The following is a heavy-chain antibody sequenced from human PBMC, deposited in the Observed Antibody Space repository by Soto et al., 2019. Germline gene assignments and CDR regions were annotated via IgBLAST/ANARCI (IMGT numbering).Heavy chain of an antibody. CDR3: ARDLFVRVGATYY. V-gene: IGHV3-23*01. CDR1: GFNFINYA. Sequence: GGSLRLSCAASGFNFINYAMSWVRQAPGKGLEWVSVITGSGENTYYADSVKGRFTISRDNSKNSLYLQMNSLRAEDTAVYYCARDLFVRVGATYYWGQGTLVTVSS. D-gene: IGHD1-26*01. J-gene: IGHJ4*02. CDR2: ITGSGENT.